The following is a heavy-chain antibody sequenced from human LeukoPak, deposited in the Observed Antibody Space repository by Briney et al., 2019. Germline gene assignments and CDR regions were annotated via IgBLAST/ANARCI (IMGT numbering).Heavy chain of an antibody. Sequence: ASVKVSCKASGYTFTAYYIHWVRRAPGQGLEGMGWINPNSGGTESAQKFHVRGTMTSDTSISRAYMELTRLRSDDTTVYYCTRDHCTSINCYEYNYYGMDVWGQGTTVTVSS. V-gene: IGHV1-2*02. CDR1: GYTFTAYY. J-gene: IGHJ6*02. CDR3: TRDHCTSINCYEYNYYGMDV. CDR2: INPNSGGT. D-gene: IGHD2-2*01.